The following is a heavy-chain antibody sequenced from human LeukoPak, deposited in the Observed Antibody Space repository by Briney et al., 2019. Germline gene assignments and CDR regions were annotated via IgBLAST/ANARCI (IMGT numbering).Heavy chain of an antibody. J-gene: IGHJ4*02. CDR2: ISASGGTT. CDR1: GFIFSNYG. CDR3: AKAIWVAATSSWFSLDY. Sequence: PGGSLRLSCAASGFIFSNYGMSWVRQAPGKGLEWVSGISASGGTTYYADSVRGRFTISRDNSKNTLFLQVNSLRPEDTAVYYCAKAIWVAATSSWFSLDYWGQGTLVTVSS. D-gene: IGHD3-10*01. V-gene: IGHV3-23*01.